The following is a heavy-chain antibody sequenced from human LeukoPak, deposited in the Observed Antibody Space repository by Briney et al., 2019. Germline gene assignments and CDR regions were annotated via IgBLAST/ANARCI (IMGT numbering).Heavy chain of an antibody. CDR1: GYTFTGYW. J-gene: IGHJ4*02. D-gene: IGHD6-19*01. CDR3: AREPRPRGGWFVSE. CDR2: INPNSGGT. V-gene: IGHV1-2*02. Sequence: GASVKVSCKASGYTFTGYWMHWVRQAPGQGLEWMGWINPNSGGTNYAQKFQGRVSMTRDTSISTLYMDLSSLRSDDTAVYYCAREPRPRGGWFVSEWGQGTRVTVSS.